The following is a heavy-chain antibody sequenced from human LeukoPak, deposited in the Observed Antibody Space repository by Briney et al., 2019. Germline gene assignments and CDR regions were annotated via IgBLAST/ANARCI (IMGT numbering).Heavy chain of an antibody. V-gene: IGHV1-2*02. Sequence: ASVKVSCKASGYTVTGYFMHWVRQAPGQGLEWMGWMNPNSGGTNYAQKFQGRVTMTRDTSISTAYMELSRLRSDDTAVYYCARDERYDSSGYPLDYWGQGTLVTVSS. CDR3: ARDERYDSSGYPLDY. CDR2: MNPNSGGT. J-gene: IGHJ4*02. CDR1: GYTVTGYF. D-gene: IGHD3-22*01.